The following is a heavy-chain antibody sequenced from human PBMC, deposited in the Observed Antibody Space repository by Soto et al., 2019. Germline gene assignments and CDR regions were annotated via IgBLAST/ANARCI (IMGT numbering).Heavy chain of an antibody. D-gene: IGHD2-15*01. CDR2: ISFDGRVT. CDR3: AREPYGGSQYFDY. CDR1: GFTFNSLS. V-gene: IGHV3-30*04. Sequence: QVQLVESGGGMVQPGTSLRLSCTASGFTFNSLSLHWVRQGPDKGLEWVAVISFDGRVTYYADFVKGRFTVSRDNSKNPIYLQVNSLRAEDTAVYYCAREPYGGSQYFDYWGQGTLVTVSS. J-gene: IGHJ4*02.